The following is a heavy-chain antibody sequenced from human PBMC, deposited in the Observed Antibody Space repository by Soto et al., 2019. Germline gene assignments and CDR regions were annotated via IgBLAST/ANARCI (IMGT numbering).Heavy chain of an antibody. CDR1: GFTFSSYG. CDR3: GKDRPYSGYDLTYYFDY. J-gene: IGHJ4*02. CDR2: ISYDGSNQ. Sequence: QVQLVESGGGVVQPGRSLRLSCAASGFTFSSYGMHWVRQAPGKGLEWVAVISYDGSNQYYADSVKGRFTISRDNSNNTLYLKMNSLRAEDTAVYYCGKDRPYSGYDLTYYFDYWGQGTLVTVSS. D-gene: IGHD5-12*01. V-gene: IGHV3-30*18.